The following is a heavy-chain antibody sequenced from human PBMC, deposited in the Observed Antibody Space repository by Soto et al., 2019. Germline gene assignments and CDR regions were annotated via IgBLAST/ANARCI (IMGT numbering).Heavy chain of an antibody. CDR1: GFTFTSSA. CDR2: IVVGSGNT. CDR3: AAQATPHDXV. V-gene: IGHV1-58*02. J-gene: IGHJ4*02. Sequence: SVKVSCKASGFTFTSSARQWVRQARGQRLEWIGWIVVGSGNTNYAQKFQERVTITRDMSTSTAYMELSSLRSEDTAVYYCAAQATPHDXVWGQGTLVTVSS.